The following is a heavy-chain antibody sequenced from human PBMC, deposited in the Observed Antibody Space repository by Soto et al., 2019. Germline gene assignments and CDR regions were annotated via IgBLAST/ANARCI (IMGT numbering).Heavy chain of an antibody. CDR2: INPDSGGT. Sequence: GAPVKVSCKASGYTFTGYYIHWVRQAPGQGLEWMGWINPDSGGTNYPQKFQGWVTMTRDTSISTAYMELSRLRSDDTAVYYCARYPYYYDSSGSRYFQHWGQGTLVTVSS. CDR1: GYTFTGYY. CDR3: ARYPYYYDSSGSRYFQH. J-gene: IGHJ1*01. D-gene: IGHD3-22*01. V-gene: IGHV1-2*04.